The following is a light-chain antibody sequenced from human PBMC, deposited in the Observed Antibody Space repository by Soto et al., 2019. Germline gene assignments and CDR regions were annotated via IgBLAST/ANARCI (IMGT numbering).Light chain of an antibody. Sequence: AIQMTQSPSSLSASVGDRVTITCRASQDIRSELGWYQQKPGKAPNLLIYAASTLQSGVPSRFSGSGSGTDFTLTISSPQPEDFATYYCLHDYNYPRTFGQGTNVDIK. CDR3: LHDYNYPRT. CDR2: AAS. J-gene: IGKJ1*01. V-gene: IGKV1-6*01. CDR1: QDIRSE.